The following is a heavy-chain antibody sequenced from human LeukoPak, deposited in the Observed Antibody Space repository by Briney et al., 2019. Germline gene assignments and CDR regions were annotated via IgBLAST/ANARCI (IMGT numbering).Heavy chain of an antibody. J-gene: IGHJ3*02. CDR1: GFTFSSYG. CDR2: ISFDGSKK. Sequence: PGGSLRLSCAASGFTFSSYGMHWVRQAPGKGLEWVAPISFDGSKKYLADSVKGRFTISRDNSKNTLYLQVNSLIPDDTAVYYCAKGTQQWWTFDALDIWGQGTMVSVSS. CDR3: AKGTQQWWTFDALDI. D-gene: IGHD5-18*01. V-gene: IGHV3-30*18.